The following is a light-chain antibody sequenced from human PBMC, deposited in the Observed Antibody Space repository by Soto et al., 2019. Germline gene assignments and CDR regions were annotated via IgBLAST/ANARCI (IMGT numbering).Light chain of an antibody. CDR1: QTLLFSDGRTF. CDR3: MHRIQFPRT. CDR2: EVS. V-gene: IGKV2D-29*01. J-gene: IGKJ2*01. Sequence: DVVMTQTPFSLSVTPGQPASISCKSSQTLLFSDGRTFLYWYLQTPGQPPQLLISEVSNRLSGAPDRFSGSGSQKDFTLKISRVEAEAVGVYCCMHRIQFPRTLGQGTTLDI.